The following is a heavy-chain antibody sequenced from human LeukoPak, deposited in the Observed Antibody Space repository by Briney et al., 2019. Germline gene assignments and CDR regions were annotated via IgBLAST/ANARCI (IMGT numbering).Heavy chain of an antibody. CDR2: IYTSGST. CDR1: GGSISSYY. J-gene: IGHJ6*02. CDR3: ARDWASTVTTFYFGMDV. Sequence: SGTLSLTCTVSGGSISSYYWSWIRQPAGKGLEWIGRIYTSGSTNYNPSLKSRVTMSVDTSKNQFSLKLSSVTAADTAVYYCARDWASTVTTFYFGMDVWGQGTTVTVSS. V-gene: IGHV4-4*07. D-gene: IGHD4-17*01.